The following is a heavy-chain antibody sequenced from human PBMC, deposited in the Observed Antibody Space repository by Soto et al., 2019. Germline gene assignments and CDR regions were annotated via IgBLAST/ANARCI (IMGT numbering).Heavy chain of an antibody. CDR3: AREVAADGTFREDVFDI. V-gene: IGHV1-69*12. J-gene: IGHJ3*02. Sequence: QVHLVQSGAEVKKPGSSVKVSCKASGGTFSNHAINWVRQAPGQGLEWMGRIIPIFTTTNYAQKFQGRVTNTDDESTTTAYMELSSLKHDDTAVYYCAREVAADGTFREDVFDIWGQGTLVTVSS. CDR2: IIPIFTTT. CDR1: GGTFSNHA. D-gene: IGHD6-13*01.